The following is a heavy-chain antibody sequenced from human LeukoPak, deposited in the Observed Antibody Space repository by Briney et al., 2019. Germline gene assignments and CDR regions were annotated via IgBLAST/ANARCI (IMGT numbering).Heavy chain of an antibody. D-gene: IGHD4-17*01. CDR2: IIPILGIA. J-gene: IGHJ4*02. V-gene: IGHV1-69*04. CDR3: ARDTYGDYEGY. Sequence: SVKVSCKASGGTFSSYAISWVRQAPGQGLEWMGRIIPILGIANYAQKFQGRVTITADKSTSTAYMELSSLRSEDTAVYYCARDTYGDYEGYWGQGTLVTVSS. CDR1: GGTFSSYA.